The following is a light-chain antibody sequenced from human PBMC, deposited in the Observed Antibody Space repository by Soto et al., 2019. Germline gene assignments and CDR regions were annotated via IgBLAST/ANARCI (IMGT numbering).Light chain of an antibody. CDR3: QQYNSWPLT. V-gene: IGKV3-15*01. CDR2: DTS. Sequence: EIVMTQSPATLSVSPGERATLSCRASQSISNKLAWYQHKPGQAPRLLIYDTSTRVAGIPARFTGSGSGTDFTLTISNLEPEDFAVYYCQQYNSWPLTFGGGTEVDIK. CDR1: QSISNK. J-gene: IGKJ4*01.